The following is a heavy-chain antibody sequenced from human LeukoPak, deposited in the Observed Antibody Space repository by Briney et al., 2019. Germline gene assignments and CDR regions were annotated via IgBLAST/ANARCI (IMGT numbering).Heavy chain of an antibody. V-gene: IGHV4-34*01. D-gene: IGHD3-22*01. CDR1: GGSFSGYY. CDR3: ARRSHYYDSSGYRY. J-gene: IGHJ4*02. CDR2: INHSGST. Sequence: SETLSLTCAVYGGSFSGYYWSWIRQPPGKGLEWIGEINHSGSTNYNPSLKSRVTISVDTSKNQFSLKLSSVTAADTAVYYCARRSHYYDSSGYRYWGQGTLVTVSS.